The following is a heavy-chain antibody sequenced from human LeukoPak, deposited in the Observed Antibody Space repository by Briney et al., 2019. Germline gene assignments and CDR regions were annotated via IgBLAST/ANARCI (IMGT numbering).Heavy chain of an antibody. J-gene: IGHJ4*02. Sequence: SGPTLVNPTQTLTLTCTFSGFSLTTSGEGVGWIRQPPGKALEWLALIYWDDDKRYSPSLKSRLTITKDTSKNQVVLTMTNMDPVDTATYYWAHRQQLMPLTYWGQGTLVTVSS. CDR1: GFSLTTSGEG. V-gene: IGHV2-5*02. CDR3: AHRQQLMPLTY. D-gene: IGHD6-13*01. CDR2: IYWDDDK.